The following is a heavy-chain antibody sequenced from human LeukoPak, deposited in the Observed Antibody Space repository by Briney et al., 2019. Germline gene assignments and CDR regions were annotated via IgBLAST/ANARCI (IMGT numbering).Heavy chain of an antibody. Sequence: GGSLRLSCAASGFTFSSYAMSWVRQAPGKGLEWVSAISGSGGSTGYADSVKGRFTISRDNAKNSLYLQMNSLRAEDTALYYCAREQPFGDDAFDIWGQGTMVTVSS. CDR2: ISGSGGST. CDR3: AREQPFGDDAFDI. CDR1: GFTFSSYA. V-gene: IGHV3-20*04. D-gene: IGHD3-16*01. J-gene: IGHJ3*02.